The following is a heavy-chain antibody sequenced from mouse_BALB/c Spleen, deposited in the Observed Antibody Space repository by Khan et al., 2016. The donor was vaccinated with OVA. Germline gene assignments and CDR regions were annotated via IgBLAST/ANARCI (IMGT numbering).Heavy chain of an antibody. CDR3: ARLAYYYDSEGFAY. CDR2: VSTGGGYT. Sequence: EVELVESGGDLVKPGGSLKLPCAASGFTFSTYGMSWVRQTPDKRLEWVATVSTGGGYTYYPDSVKGRFTISRDNAKNTLYLQMSSLKSEDTAMFYCARLAYYYDSEGFAYWGQGTLVTVSA. J-gene: IGHJ3*01. CDR1: GFTFSTYG. V-gene: IGHV5-6*01. D-gene: IGHD1-1*01.